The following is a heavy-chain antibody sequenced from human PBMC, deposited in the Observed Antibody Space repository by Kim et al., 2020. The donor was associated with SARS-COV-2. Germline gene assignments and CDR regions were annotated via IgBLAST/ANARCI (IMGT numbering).Heavy chain of an antibody. CDR3: ASPIMITFGGVIV. CDR1: GGTFSSYA. D-gene: IGHD3-16*02. CDR2: IIPIFGTA. J-gene: IGHJ4*02. V-gene: IGHV1-69*13. Sequence: SVKVSCKASGGTFSSYAISWVRQAPGQGLEWMGGIIPIFGTANYAQKFQGRVTITADESTSTAYMELSSLRSEDTTVYYCASPIMITFGGVIVWGQGALVTVAS.